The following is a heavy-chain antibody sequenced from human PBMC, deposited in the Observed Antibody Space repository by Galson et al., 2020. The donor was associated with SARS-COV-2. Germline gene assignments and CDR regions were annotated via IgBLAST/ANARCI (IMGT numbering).Heavy chain of an antibody. J-gene: IGHJ2*01. D-gene: IGHD1-26*01. CDR3: ARAVGTAVVYYWYFDL. CDR2: MSSSGSQI. CDR1: GLTFSKYT. Sequence: GGSLRLSCAASGLTFSKYTMNWVRQAPGKGPEWLSSMSSSGSQIYYAASVRGRFTISRDNAGDSLYLQMDSLRPEAPAVYYCARAVGTAVVYYWYFDLWGRGTLVTVSS. V-gene: IGHV3-21*01.